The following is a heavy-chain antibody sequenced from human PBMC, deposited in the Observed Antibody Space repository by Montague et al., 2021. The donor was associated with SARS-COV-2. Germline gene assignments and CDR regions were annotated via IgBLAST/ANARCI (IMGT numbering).Heavy chain of an antibody. CDR2: TYLSGFT. CDR1: DVSLSSSSW. CDR3: ARGGVGNRGFDY. D-gene: IGHD1-26*01. J-gene: IGHJ4*02. V-gene: IGHV4-4*02. Sequence: SETLSLTCADSDVSLSSSSWWCWVRQSPGKVLECVGETYLSGFTQYNPSVKSRVNISLDDSRSQFSLRLTSVTAADTAVYFCARGGVGNRGFDYWGQGTLVTVSS.